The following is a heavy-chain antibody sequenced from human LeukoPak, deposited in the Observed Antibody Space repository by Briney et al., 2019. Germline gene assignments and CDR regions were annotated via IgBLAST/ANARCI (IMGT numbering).Heavy chain of an antibody. CDR3: ARRRVTNAFDI. D-gene: IGHD3-10*01. V-gene: IGHV1-2*02. CDR2: INSNSGGI. Sequence: GASVKVSCKASGYTFTDYYMHWVRQAPGQGLEWVGWINSNSGGINYAQKFQGRVTMTRDTSISTAYMELSGLRSDDTAVYYCARRRVTNAFDIWGQGTMVTVSS. J-gene: IGHJ3*02. CDR1: GYTFTDYY.